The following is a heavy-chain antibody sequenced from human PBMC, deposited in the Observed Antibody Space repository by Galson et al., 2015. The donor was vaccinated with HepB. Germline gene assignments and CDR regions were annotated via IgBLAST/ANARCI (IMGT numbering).Heavy chain of an antibody. Sequence: SLRLSCAASGFTFSSYGMHWVRQAPGKGLEWVAFIRYDGSNKYYADSVKGRFTISRDNSKSTLYLQMNSLRAEDTAVYYCVRPGPYYDILTGYYIGGGGYYGMDVWGQGTTVTVSS. CDR2: IRYDGSNK. V-gene: IGHV3-30*02. CDR3: VRPGPYYDILTGYYIGGGGYYGMDV. CDR1: GFTFSSYG. J-gene: IGHJ6*02. D-gene: IGHD3-9*01.